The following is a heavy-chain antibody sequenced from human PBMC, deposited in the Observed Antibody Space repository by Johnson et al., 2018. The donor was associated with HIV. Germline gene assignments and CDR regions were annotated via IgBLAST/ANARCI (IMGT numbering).Heavy chain of an antibody. CDR1: EFSFSTYA. CDR2: ISYDGVNK. D-gene: IGHD6-13*01. CDR3: EGDGLYSSPWDAFDM. J-gene: IGHJ3*02. V-gene: IGHV3-30*04. Sequence: VQLVESGGGVVQPGRSLRLSCAASEFSFSTYALHWVRQAPGEGLEWVAVISYDGVNKYYADSVKGRFTVSRDNSKNTLYLQMTSLRTEDTAVYYCEGDGLYSSPWDAFDMWGQGTVVTVSS.